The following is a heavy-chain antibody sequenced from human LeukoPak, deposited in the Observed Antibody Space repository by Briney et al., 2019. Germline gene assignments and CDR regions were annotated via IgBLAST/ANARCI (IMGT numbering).Heavy chain of an antibody. D-gene: IGHD2-15*01. CDR3: ARDRLRYCSGGSCFNSLDY. Sequence: ASVKVSCKASGGTFSSYAISWVRQAPGQGLEWMGGIIPIFGTANYAQKFQGRVTITTDESMSTAYMELSSLRSEDTAVYYCARDRLRYCSGGSCFNSLDYWGQGTLVTVSS. V-gene: IGHV1-69*05. CDR1: GGTFSSYA. CDR2: IIPIFGTA. J-gene: IGHJ4*02.